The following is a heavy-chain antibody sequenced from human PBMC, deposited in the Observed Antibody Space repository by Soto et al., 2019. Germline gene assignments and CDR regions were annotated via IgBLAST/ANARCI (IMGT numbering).Heavy chain of an antibody. Sequence: GGSLRLSCAPSGFRFTNYVMNWVRQTPGKGLEWVSTISSSGDSTYYTDSVKGRFTISRDNSKSTLFLQMNSLRAHETAVYYCVRRAIPATTSWGSVDIGGQGTMVTVSS. V-gene: IGHV3-23*01. CDR1: GFRFTNYV. CDR2: ISSSGDST. J-gene: IGHJ3*02. CDR3: VRRAIPATTSWGSVDI. D-gene: IGHD1-7*01.